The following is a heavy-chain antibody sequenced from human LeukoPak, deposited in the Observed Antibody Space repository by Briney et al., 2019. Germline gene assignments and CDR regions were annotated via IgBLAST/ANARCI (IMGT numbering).Heavy chain of an antibody. D-gene: IGHD3-22*01. V-gene: IGHV3-23*01. Sequence: GGSLRLSCAVSGITLSNYGMSWVRQAPGKGLEWVADISGSGGGTTYADSVKGRFTISRDNAKNTLYLQMNSLRAEDTAVYFCAKRGVVIRVILVGFHKEAYYFDSWGQGALVTVSS. J-gene: IGHJ4*02. CDR1: GITLSNYG. CDR3: AKRGVVIRVILVGFHKEAYYFDS. CDR2: ISGSGGGT.